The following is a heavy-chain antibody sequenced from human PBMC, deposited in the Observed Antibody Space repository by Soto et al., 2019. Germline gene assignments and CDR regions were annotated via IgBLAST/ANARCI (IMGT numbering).Heavy chain of an antibody. Sequence: QVQLVQSGAEVKKPGSSVKVSCKASGGTFSSYAISWVRQAPGQGLEWMGGIIPIFGTANYAQKFQGRVMTTSGEYTRKTLLVLRSRRCEEAAVVYCWGGGGYCSRTSCYKGGFDPWGQGTLVTVSS. CDR2: IIPIFGTA. CDR1: GGTFSSYA. V-gene: IGHV1-69*01. J-gene: IGHJ5*02. D-gene: IGHD2-2*02. CDR3: WGGGGYCSRTSCYKGGFDP.